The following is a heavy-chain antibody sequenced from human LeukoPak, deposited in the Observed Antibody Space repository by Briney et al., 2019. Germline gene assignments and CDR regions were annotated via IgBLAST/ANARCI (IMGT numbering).Heavy chain of an antibody. CDR1: GFPFSSYA. CDR3: ARSSIVVVSILDY. V-gene: IGHV3-64*01. J-gene: IGHJ4*02. Sequence: PGGSLRLSCAASGFPFSSYAIHWVRQAPGKGLEYVSAISSNGGSTSYANSVKGRFIISRDNSKNTLYLQMGSLRAEDMAVYYCARSSIVVVSILDYWGQGTLVTVSS. CDR2: ISSNGGST. D-gene: IGHD2-2*01.